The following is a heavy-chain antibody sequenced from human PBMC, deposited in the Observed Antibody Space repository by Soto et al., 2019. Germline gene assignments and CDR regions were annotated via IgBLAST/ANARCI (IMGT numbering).Heavy chain of an antibody. V-gene: IGHV3-9*01. CDR2: ISWNSGSI. CDR3: AKDIYGDFDYFDY. Sequence: GGSLRLSCAASGFTFDDYAMHWVRQAPGKGLEWVSGISWNSGSIGYADSVKGRFTISRDNAKNSLYLQMNSLRAEDTALYYCAKDIYGDFDYFDYWGQGTLVTVSS. CDR1: GFTFDDYA. J-gene: IGHJ4*02. D-gene: IGHD4-17*01.